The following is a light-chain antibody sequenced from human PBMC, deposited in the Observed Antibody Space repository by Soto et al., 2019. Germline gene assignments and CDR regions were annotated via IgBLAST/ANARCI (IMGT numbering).Light chain of an antibody. V-gene: IGKV3-20*01. CDR3: KQYGSSPFT. J-gene: IGKJ4*01. CDR2: GAY. CDR1: QTVTSSY. Sequence: EIVLTQSPGTLSLSPGERATLSCRASQTVTSSYLAWYQQKPGQAPRLLIYGAYSRATGIPDRFRGGGSGTDFTLTISRLEPEDFAVYYCKQYGSSPFTFGGWTKVEIK.